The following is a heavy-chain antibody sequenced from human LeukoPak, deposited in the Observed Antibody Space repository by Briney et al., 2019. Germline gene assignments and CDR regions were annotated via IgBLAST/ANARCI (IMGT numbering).Heavy chain of an antibody. CDR2: ISAYNGNT. J-gene: IGHJ4*02. CDR1: GGTFSSYA. V-gene: IGHV1-18*01. CDR3: ARRDYVWGSPLDY. Sequence: ASVKVSCKASGGTFSSYAISWVRQAPGQGLEWMGRISAYNGNTNYVQKLQGRVTMTTDTSTSTAYMELRSLRSDDTAVYYCARRDYVWGSPLDYWGQGTLVTVSS. D-gene: IGHD3-16*01.